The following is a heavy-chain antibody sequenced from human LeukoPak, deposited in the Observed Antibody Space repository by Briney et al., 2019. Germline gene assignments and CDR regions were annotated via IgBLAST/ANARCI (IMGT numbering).Heavy chain of an antibody. D-gene: IGHD3-9*01. Sequence: SETLSLNCSVSGGSVSSSSYYWGWVRLPPGKGLEWIGSIYYNGRTFNNPSLKSRVTMSVDTSNNQFSVKLSSVTATDVAVYFCARQPLRYLDWLYRRDQVPAYFEDWGQGTQVTVSS. CDR3: ARQPLRYLDWLYRRDQVPAYFED. CDR2: IYYNGRT. J-gene: IGHJ4*02. CDR1: GGSVSSSSYY. V-gene: IGHV4-39*01.